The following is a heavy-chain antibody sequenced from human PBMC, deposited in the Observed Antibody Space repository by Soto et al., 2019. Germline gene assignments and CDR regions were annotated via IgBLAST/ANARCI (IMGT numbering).Heavy chain of an antibody. CDR1: GFTFSSYG. CDR3: AKVMVRGVILHDAFDI. Sequence: PGGSLRLSCAASGFTFSSYGMHWVRQAPGKGLGWVAVISYDGSNKYYADSVKGRFTISRDNSKNTLYLQMNSLRAEDTAVYYCAKVMVRGVILHDAFDIWGQGTMVTVSS. J-gene: IGHJ3*02. V-gene: IGHV3-30*18. CDR2: ISYDGSNK. D-gene: IGHD3-10*01.